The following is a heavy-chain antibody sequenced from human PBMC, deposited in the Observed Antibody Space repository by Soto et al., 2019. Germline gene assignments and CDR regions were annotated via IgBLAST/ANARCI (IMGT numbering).Heavy chain of an antibody. V-gene: IGHV6-1*01. Sequence: SQTLSLTCASSGDSVSSNSAAWNWIRQSPSRGLEWLGRTYYRSKWYNDYAVSVKSRITINPDTSKNPFSLQLNSVTPEATAVYRCPRDQSHWFDPWGQGTLVTVSS. J-gene: IGHJ5*02. CDR3: PRDQSHWFDP. CDR1: GDSVSSNSAA. CDR2: TYYRSKWYN.